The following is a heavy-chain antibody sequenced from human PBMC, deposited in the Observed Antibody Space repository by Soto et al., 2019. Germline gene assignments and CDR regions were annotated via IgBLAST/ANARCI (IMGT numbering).Heavy chain of an antibody. CDR1: GFTFSSYA. V-gene: IGHV3-23*01. CDR2: ISGSGGST. D-gene: IGHD1-7*01. J-gene: IGHJ4*02. CDR3: AKDRKCWGGTKPASPAFDY. Sequence: GGSLRLSCAASGFTFSSYAMSWVRQAPGKGLEWVSAISGSGGSTYYADSVKGRFTISRDNSKNTLYLQMNSLRAEDTAVYCFAKDRKCWGGTKPASPAFDYWVQGTLVTVSS.